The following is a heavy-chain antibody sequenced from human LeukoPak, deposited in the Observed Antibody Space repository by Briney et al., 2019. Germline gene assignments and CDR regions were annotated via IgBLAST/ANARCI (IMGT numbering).Heavy chain of an antibody. Sequence: GGSLRLSCAASGFTLSSYAMSWVRQAPGKGLEWVSSISASGGATYYADSVKGRFTISRDNAKNSLYLQMNSLRAEDTAVYYCARQGDYDAFDIWGQGTMVTVSS. CDR3: ARQGDYDAFDI. J-gene: IGHJ3*02. D-gene: IGHD4-17*01. CDR1: GFTLSSYA. CDR2: ISASGGAT. V-gene: IGHV3-23*01.